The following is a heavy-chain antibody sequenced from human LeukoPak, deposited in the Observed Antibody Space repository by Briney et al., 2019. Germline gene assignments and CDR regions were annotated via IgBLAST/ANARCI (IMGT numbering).Heavy chain of an antibody. V-gene: IGHV7-4-1*02. Sequence: ASVKVSCKAFGYTFTSYAMNWVRQAPGQGVEWVGWINTNTGNPTYAQGFTGRFVFSLDTSVSTAYLQISSLKAEDTAVYYCARDLGNYYDSRDENWFDPWGQGTLVTVSS. J-gene: IGHJ5*02. CDR1: GYTFTSYA. CDR2: INTNTGNP. CDR3: ARDLGNYYDSRDENWFDP. D-gene: IGHD3-22*01.